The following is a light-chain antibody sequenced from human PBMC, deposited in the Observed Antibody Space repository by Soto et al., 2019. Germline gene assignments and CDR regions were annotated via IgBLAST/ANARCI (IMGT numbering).Light chain of an antibody. Sequence: EIVLTQSPATLSLSPAERATLSCRASQSVSSYLAWYQQKPGQAPRLLMYDTSNRATGIPARFSGSVSGTDFTISICSLEPEDFAVYYCQQRSNFLWTFGQGTKVEIK. V-gene: IGKV3-11*01. CDR1: QSVSSY. CDR3: QQRSNFLWT. CDR2: DTS. J-gene: IGKJ1*01.